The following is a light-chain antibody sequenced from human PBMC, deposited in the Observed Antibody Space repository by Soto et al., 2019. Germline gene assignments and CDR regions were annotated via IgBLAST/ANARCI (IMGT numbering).Light chain of an antibody. Sequence: EIVLTQSPGTLSLSPGERATLSCRASQSINSNYLAWYQQKPGQAPRLLIYGASTRATGIPDRFSGSGSGSQFTLTIDNMQSEDSGVYYCQQYENWPRTFGQGTKVDIK. CDR1: QSINSNY. CDR3: QQYENWPRT. V-gene: IGKV3-20*01. J-gene: IGKJ1*01. CDR2: GAS.